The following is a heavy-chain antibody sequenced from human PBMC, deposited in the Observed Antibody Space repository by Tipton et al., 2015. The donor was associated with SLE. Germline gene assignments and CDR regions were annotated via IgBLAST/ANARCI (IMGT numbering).Heavy chain of an antibody. V-gene: IGHV3-21*04. CDR1: GFTFSSYS. CDR3: ARLSPIAALDY. J-gene: IGHJ4*02. CDR2: ISSSSSYI. D-gene: IGHD6-6*01. Sequence: SLRLSCAASGFTFSSYSMNWVRQAPGKGLEWVSSISSSSSYIYYAGSVKGRFTISRDNAKNSLYLQMNSLRAEDTAVYYCARLSPIAALDYWGQGTLVTVSS.